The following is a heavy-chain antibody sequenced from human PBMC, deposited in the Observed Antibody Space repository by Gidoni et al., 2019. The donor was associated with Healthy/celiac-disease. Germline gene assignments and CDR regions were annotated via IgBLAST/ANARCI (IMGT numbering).Heavy chain of an antibody. Sequence: QLQLQESGPGLVQPSETLAITCTVTGGSLSSSSSSVGWIRQPPGKGLEWIGSIYSGGSTYYNPSLKSRVTISVDTSKNQFSLKLSSVTAADTAVYYCARQWGADIVVVPAAIYWFDPWGQGTLVTVSS. V-gene: IGHV4-39*01. CDR3: ARQWGADIVVVPAAIYWFDP. CDR1: GGSLSSSSSS. CDR2: IYSGGST. J-gene: IGHJ5*02. D-gene: IGHD2-2*01.